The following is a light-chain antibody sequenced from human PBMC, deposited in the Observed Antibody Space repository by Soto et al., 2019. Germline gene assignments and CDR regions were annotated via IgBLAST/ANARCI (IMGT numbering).Light chain of an antibody. V-gene: IGKV3-15*01. Sequence: EIVMTQSPATLSVSPGERATLSCRASQSVGSDLAWYQQKPGQAPRLLIYRASTRATGIPARFSGSGSGTEFTPTISSLQSEDSAVYYCQQYNNWPPWTFGQGTKVDIK. CDR1: QSVGSD. CDR2: RAS. J-gene: IGKJ1*01. CDR3: QQYNNWPPWT.